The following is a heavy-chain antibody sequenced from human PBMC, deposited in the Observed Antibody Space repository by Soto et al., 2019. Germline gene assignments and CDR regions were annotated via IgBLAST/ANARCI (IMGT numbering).Heavy chain of an antibody. V-gene: IGHV1-69*06. CDR3: ARFDYDSSGYHYYFYGMDV. D-gene: IGHD3-22*01. CDR2: IIPIFGTA. J-gene: IGHJ6*02. Sequence: SVTVSCRSPGSTFTSYASNSARQAPGQGLECMGGIIPIFGTANYAQKFQGRVTITADKSTSTAYMELSSLRSEDTVVYYCARFDYDSSGYHYYFYGMDVWGQGTTVTVSS. CDR1: GSTFTSYA.